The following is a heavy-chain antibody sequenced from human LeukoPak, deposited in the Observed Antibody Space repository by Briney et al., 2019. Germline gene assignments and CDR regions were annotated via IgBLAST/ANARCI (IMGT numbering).Heavy chain of an antibody. V-gene: IGHV1-69*05. CDR1: GYTFVSYA. Sequence: GASVKVSCKASGYTFVSYAVSWVRQAPGQGLEWMGGIIPIFGTANYAQKFQGRVTITTDESTSTAYMELSSLRSEDTAVYYCARSRDQEYSTSYYMDVWGKGTTVTVSS. J-gene: IGHJ6*03. D-gene: IGHD6-6*01. CDR3: ARSRDQEYSTSYYMDV. CDR2: IIPIFGTA.